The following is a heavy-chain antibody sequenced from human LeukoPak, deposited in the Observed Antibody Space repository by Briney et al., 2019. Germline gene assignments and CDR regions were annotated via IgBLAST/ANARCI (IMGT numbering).Heavy chain of an antibody. Sequence: ASVKVSCKASGYTFTSYDINWVRQATGQGLEWMGWMNPNSGNTGYAQKFQGRVTMTRNTSISTAYMELSSLRSEDTAVYYCARVLRYFDWLTYDAFDIWGQGTMVTVSS. D-gene: IGHD3-9*01. CDR2: MNPNSGNT. J-gene: IGHJ3*02. CDR1: GYTFTSYD. CDR3: ARVLRYFDWLTYDAFDI. V-gene: IGHV1-8*02.